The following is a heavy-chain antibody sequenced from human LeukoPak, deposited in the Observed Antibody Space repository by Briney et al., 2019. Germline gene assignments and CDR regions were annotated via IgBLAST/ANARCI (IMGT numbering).Heavy chain of an antibody. D-gene: IGHD3-10*01. CDR1: GGSISSYY. Sequence: PSETLSLTCTVSGGSISSYYWSWIRQPPGKGLEWIGYIYYSGSTNYNPSLKSRVTISVDTSKNQFSLKLSSVTAADTAVYYCARSHVGVRGVIDYWGQGTLVTVSS. J-gene: IGHJ4*02. V-gene: IGHV4-59*01. CDR3: ARSHVGVRGVIDY. CDR2: IYYSGST.